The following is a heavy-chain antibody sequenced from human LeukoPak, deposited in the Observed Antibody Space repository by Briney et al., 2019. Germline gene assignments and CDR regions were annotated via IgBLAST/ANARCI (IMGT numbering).Heavy chain of an antibody. CDR3: AKEGFDS. Sequence: PGGSLRLSCAASGFPFSSYAMHWVRQAPGKGLGWVALISDDERNKYYADSVKGRFTISRDNSKNTLYLQMNSLRAEDTAVYYCAKEGFDSWGQGTLVTVSS. J-gene: IGHJ4*02. V-gene: IGHV3-30*04. CDR1: GFPFSSYA. CDR2: ISDDERNK.